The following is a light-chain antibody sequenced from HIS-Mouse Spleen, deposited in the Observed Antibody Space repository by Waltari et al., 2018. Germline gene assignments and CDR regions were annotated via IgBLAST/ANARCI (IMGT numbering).Light chain of an antibody. CDR2: EVS. Sequence: QSALTQPASVSGSPGQSITISCTGTSSDVGGYNYVSWYQQHPGKAPNLMIYEVSNRPSGGSNRFPGSKSGNTASLTISGLQAEDEADYYCSSYTSSSDVVFGGGTKLTVL. J-gene: IGLJ2*01. CDR1: SSDVGGYNY. CDR3: SSYTSSSDVV. V-gene: IGLV2-14*01.